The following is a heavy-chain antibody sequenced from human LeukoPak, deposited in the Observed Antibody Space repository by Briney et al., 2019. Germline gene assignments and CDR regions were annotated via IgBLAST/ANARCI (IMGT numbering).Heavy chain of an antibody. CDR2: IRHDGSHK. V-gene: IGHV3-30*02. J-gene: IGHJ5*02. CDR1: GFTFSSYG. D-gene: IGHD3-22*01. CDR3: ARDLYDDLSGYYSGWFDP. Sequence: PGGSLRLSCAASGFTFSSYGMHWVRQAPGKGLEWVAFIRHDGSHKYDADSVKGRFTISRDNSKNTLYLQMNSLRAEDTAVYYCARDLYDDLSGYYSGWFDPWGQGTLVTVSS.